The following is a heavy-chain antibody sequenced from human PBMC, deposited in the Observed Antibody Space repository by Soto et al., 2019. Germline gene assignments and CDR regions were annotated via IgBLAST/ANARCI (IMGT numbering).Heavy chain of an antibody. D-gene: IGHD3-22*01. V-gene: IGHV4-34*01. Sequence: SETLSLTCAVYGGSFSGYYWSWIRQPPGKGLEWIGEINHSGSTNYNPSLKSRVTISVDTSKNQFSLKLSSVTAADTAVYYCARREIVVAITQYYYYGMDVWGQGTTATVSS. CDR1: GGSFSGYY. J-gene: IGHJ6*02. CDR3: ARREIVVAITQYYYYGMDV. CDR2: INHSGST.